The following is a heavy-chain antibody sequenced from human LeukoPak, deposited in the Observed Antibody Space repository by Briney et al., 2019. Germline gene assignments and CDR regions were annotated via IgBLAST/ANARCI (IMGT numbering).Heavy chain of an antibody. CDR1: GGSISSGGYY. D-gene: IGHD3-22*01. CDR3: ARERVGSYYYDSSGYYPDAFDI. CDR2: IYYSGST. J-gene: IGHJ3*02. V-gene: IGHV4-31*03. Sequence: SSETLSLTCTVSGGSISSGGYYWGWIRQHPGKGLEWIGYIYYSGSTYYNPSLKSRVTISVDTSKNQFSLKLSSVTAADTAVYYCARERVGSYYYDSSGYYPDAFDIWGQGTMVTVS.